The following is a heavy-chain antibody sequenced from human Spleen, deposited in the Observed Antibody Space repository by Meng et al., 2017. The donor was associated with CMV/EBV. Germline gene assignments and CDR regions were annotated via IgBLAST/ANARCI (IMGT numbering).Heavy chain of an antibody. CDR1: GFTFSSYA. Sequence: GGSLRLSYAASGFTFSSYAMHWVRQAPGKGLEWVAAISCDGSNKYYADSVKGRFTISRDNSKNTLYLQMNSLRAEDTAVYYCARDIYCSSTSCYRGAFDIWGQGTMVTVSS. CDR2: ISCDGSNK. J-gene: IGHJ3*02. CDR3: ARDIYCSSTSCYRGAFDI. V-gene: IGHV3-30-3*01. D-gene: IGHD2-2*02.